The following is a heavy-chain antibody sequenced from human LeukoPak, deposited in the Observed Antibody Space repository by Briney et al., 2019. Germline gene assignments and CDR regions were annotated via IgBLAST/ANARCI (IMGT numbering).Heavy chain of an antibody. Sequence: GGSLRLSCAASGFTLSSYGMHWVRQAPGKGLEWVAVISYDGSNKYYADSVKGRFTISRDNSKNTLYLQMNSLRAEDTAVYYRAKDSGSYLYYFDYWGQGTLVTVSS. D-gene: IGHD1-26*01. J-gene: IGHJ4*02. V-gene: IGHV3-30*18. CDR3: AKDSGSYLYYFDY. CDR2: ISYDGSNK. CDR1: GFTLSSYG.